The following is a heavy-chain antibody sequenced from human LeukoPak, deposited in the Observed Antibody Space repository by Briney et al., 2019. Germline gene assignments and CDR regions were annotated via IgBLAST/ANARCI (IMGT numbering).Heavy chain of an antibody. Sequence: PGGSLRLSCVASGFTVSSNYMSWVRQAPGKGLEWVSVVYSGGTTYYADSVKGRFTISRDNSKNTFYLQMNSLRAEDTAVNYCARAGTDYGDYLGYWGQGTLVTVSS. V-gene: IGHV3-53*01. CDR3: ARAGTDYGDYLGY. J-gene: IGHJ4*02. CDR1: GFTVSSNY. D-gene: IGHD3-16*01. CDR2: VYSGGTT.